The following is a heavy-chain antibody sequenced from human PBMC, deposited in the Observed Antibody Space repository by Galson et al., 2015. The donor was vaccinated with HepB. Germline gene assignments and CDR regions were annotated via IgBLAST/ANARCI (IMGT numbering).Heavy chain of an antibody. D-gene: IGHD5-18*01. CDR2: ISGSGGST. CDR3: ANLWIQLWSTDY. Sequence: SLRLSCAASGFTFSSYAMSWVRQAPGKGLEWVSAISGSGGSTYYADSVKGRFTISRDNSKNTLYLQMNSLRAEDTAVYYCANLWIQLWSTDYWGQGTLVTVSS. V-gene: IGHV3-23*01. J-gene: IGHJ4*02. CDR1: GFTFSSYA.